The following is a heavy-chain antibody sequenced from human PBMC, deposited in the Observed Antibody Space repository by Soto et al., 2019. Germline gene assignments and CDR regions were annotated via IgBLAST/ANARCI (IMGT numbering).Heavy chain of an antibody. CDR2: IYYSGST. J-gene: IGHJ6*02. CDR3: ARESTDYGDPFSPYYYYGMDV. D-gene: IGHD4-17*01. CDR1: GGSISSSSYY. V-gene: IGHV4-39*07. Sequence: SETLSLTCTVSGGSISSSSYYWGWIRQPPGKGLEWIGSIYYSGSTYYNPSLKSRVTISVDTSKNQFSLKLSSVTAEDTAVYYCARESTDYGDPFSPYYYYGMDVWGQGTTVTVSS.